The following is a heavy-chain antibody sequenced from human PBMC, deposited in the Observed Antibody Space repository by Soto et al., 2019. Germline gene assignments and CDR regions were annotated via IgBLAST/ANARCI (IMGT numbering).Heavy chain of an antibody. CDR3: TRDFYGSSSIRVWFDP. CDR2: ISYDGSNK. Sequence: GGSLRPCCTASGFTFSSYAMHWVRQAPGKGLELVAVISYDGSNKYYADSVKGRFTISRDNAKNTLYLQMNSLRAEDTAVYYGTRDFYGSSSIRVWFDPWGQGTLVTVSS. J-gene: IGHJ5*02. D-gene: IGHD6-13*01. V-gene: IGHV3-30-3*01. CDR1: GFTFSSYA.